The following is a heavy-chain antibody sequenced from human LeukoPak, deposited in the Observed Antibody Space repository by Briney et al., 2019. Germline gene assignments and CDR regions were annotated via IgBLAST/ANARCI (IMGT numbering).Heavy chain of an antibody. CDR1: GFTFSSYW. CDR3: ARDRRIAARFTNWFDP. V-gene: IGHV3-7*01. Sequence: GGSLRLSCAASGFTFSSYWMSWVRQAPGKGLEWVANMKQDGSETYYVVSVKGRFTISRDNAKNSLYLQMNSLRAEDTAVYYCARDRRIAARFTNWFDPWGQGTLVTVSS. D-gene: IGHD6-6*01. CDR2: MKQDGSET. J-gene: IGHJ5*02.